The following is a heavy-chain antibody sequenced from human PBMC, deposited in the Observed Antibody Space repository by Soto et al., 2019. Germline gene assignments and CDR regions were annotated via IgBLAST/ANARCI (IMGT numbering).Heavy chain of an antibody. D-gene: IGHD2-15*01. CDR1: GYTFTSYG. Sequence: GASVKVSCKASGYTFTSYGISWVRQAPGQGLEWMGWISAYNGNTNYAQKLQGRVTMTTDTSTSTAYMELRSLRSDDTAVYYCARDYCSGGSCYFVGRQKFDYWGQGTLVTVS. V-gene: IGHV1-18*04. J-gene: IGHJ4*02. CDR3: ARDYCSGGSCYFVGRQKFDY. CDR2: ISAYNGNT.